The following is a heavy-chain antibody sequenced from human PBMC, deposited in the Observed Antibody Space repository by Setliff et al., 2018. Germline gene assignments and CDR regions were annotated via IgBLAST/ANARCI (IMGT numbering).Heavy chain of an antibody. CDR1: GDTFSSSA. V-gene: IGHV1-69*13. D-gene: IGHD3-22*01. CDR3: ARDGDNYYDSSGYYLNHAFDI. CDR2: IIPIFGTA. Sequence: GASVKVSCKASGDTFSSSAISWVRQAPGQGLEWMGGIIPIFGTANYAQKFQGRVTITADGSTSTAYMELSSLRSEDTAVYYCARDGDNYYDSSGYYLNHAFDIWGQGTMVTVSS. J-gene: IGHJ3*02.